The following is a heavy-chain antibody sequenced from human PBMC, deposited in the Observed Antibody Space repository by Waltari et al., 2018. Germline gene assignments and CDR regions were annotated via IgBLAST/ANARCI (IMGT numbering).Heavy chain of an antibody. CDR2: IKNRADGGSA. J-gene: IGHJ4*02. V-gene: IGHV3-15*01. CDR3: VTTDSFSTTSDFGY. D-gene: IGHD6-6*01. Sequence: EVRLEESGGGLVKPGESLRLSWATFGSRFNDTWMPCVRQAPGMGLEWLGHIKNRADGGSAEYAAPVKGRFIISRDESKSIVYLQMTGLKTEDTAVYYCVTTDSFSTTSDFGYWGQGTAVFVSS. CDR1: GSRFNDTW.